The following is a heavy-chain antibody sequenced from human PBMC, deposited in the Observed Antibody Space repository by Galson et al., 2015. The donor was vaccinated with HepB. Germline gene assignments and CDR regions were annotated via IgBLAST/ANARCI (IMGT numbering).Heavy chain of an antibody. CDR3: ARRALGATGAFDI. D-gene: IGHD1-26*01. CDR2: ISSSSSYI. CDR1: GFTFSSYS. Sequence: SLRLSCAASGFTFSSYSMNWVRQAPGKGLEWVSSISSSSSYIYYADSVKGRFTISRDNAKNSLYLQMNSLRAEDTAVYYCARRALGATGAFDIWGQGTMVTVSS. V-gene: IGHV3-21*01. J-gene: IGHJ3*02.